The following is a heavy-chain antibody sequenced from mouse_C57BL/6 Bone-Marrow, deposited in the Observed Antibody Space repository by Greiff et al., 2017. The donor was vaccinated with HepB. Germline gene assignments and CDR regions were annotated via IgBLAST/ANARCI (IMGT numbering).Heavy chain of an antibody. J-gene: IGHJ4*01. CDR1: GFTFSSYG. V-gene: IGHV5-6*02. CDR3: ARRVTTDYYAMDY. D-gene: IGHD2-1*01. Sequence: EVKLQESGGDLVKPGGSLKLSCAASGFTFSSYGMSWVRQTPDKRLEWVATISSGGSYTYYPDSVKGRFTISRDNAKNTLYLQMSSLKSEDTAMYYCARRVTTDYYAMDYWGQGTSVTVSS. CDR2: ISSGGSYT.